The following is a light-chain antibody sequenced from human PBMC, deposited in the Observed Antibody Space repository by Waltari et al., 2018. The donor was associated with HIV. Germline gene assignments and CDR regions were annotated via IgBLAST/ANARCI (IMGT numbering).Light chain of an antibody. J-gene: IGLJ3*02. CDR1: SSDVGGYNY. Sequence: QSALTQPASVSGSPGQSITISCTGTSSDVGGYNYVSWYQQHPGKAPKLMIYEVSNRPSGVSNRFSGSKSGNTASLTISGLQAEDKADYYCSSYTSSSTLRVFGGGTKLTVL. V-gene: IGLV2-14*01. CDR3: SSYTSSSTLRV. CDR2: EVS.